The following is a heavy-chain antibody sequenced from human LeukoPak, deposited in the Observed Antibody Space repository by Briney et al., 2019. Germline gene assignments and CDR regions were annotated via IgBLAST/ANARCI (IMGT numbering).Heavy chain of an antibody. Sequence: SVKVSCKASGYTFTGNYMHWVRQAPGQGLEWMGWINPNSGGTNYAQKFQGRVTMTRDTSIGTAYMELNRLRSADTAVYYCARGSYDSSDFEYFHHWGQGTLVTVSS. CDR2: INPNSGGT. CDR3: ARGSYDSSDFEYFHH. J-gene: IGHJ1*01. V-gene: IGHV1-2*02. CDR1: GYTFTGNY. D-gene: IGHD3-22*01.